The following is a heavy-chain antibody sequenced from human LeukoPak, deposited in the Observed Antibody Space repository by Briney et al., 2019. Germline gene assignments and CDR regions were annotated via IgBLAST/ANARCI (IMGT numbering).Heavy chain of an antibody. D-gene: IGHD3-22*01. CDR1: GFTFGSYG. CDR2: LSYDGSNK. J-gene: IGHJ4*02. CDR3: ATMSTDGNSRYYPPVDY. Sequence: GGSLRLSCAASGFTFGSYGMHWVRKAPGKGLEWVAFLSYDGSNKDYTDSVKGRFTISRDNSKNTLFLQMNSLRAEDTAVYYCATMSTDGNSRYYPPVDYWGQGTLVTVSS. V-gene: IGHV3-30*03.